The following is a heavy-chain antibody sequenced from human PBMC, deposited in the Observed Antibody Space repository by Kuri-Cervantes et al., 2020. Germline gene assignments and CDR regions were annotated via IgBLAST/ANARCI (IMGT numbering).Heavy chain of an antibody. CDR1: GYTFTSYG. V-gene: IGHV1-18*01. J-gene: IGHJ4*02. CDR3: ARDIGGNGYNYVDY. D-gene: IGHD5-24*01. Sequence: ASVKVSCKASGYTFTSYGISWVRQAPGQGLEWMGWISAYNGNTNYAQKLQGRVTMTTDTSTSTAYMELRSLRSEDTAVYYCARDIGGNGYNYVDYWGQGTLVTVSS. CDR2: ISAYNGNT.